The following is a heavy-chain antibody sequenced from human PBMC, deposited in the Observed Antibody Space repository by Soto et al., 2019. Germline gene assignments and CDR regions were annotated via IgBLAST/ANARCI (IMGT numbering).Heavy chain of an antibody. J-gene: IGHJ4*02. D-gene: IGHD1-26*01. CDR1: GFTFSNHA. CDR3: AKEYTSTSKGSFDY. CDR2: ITGSGGTT. V-gene: IGHV3-23*01. Sequence: EVHLLEFGGGLVQPGGSLRLSCAASGFTFSNHAMNWVRQAPGKGLEWVSGITGSGGTTFYADSVKGRFTISRDNARNTVYLQMNSVRADATGVYYCAKEYTSTSKGSFDYWGQGALVTVSS.